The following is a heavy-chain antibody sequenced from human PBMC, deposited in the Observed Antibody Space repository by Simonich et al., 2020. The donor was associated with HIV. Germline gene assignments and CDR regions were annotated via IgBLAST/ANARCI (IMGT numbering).Heavy chain of an antibody. D-gene: IGHD5-12*01. CDR3: ARRGGYAFDY. CDR1: GGSFSGYY. V-gene: IGHV4-34*01. CDR2: INHSGST. Sequence: QVHLQQWGAGLLKPSETLSITCAVYGGSFSGYYWNWIRQPPGKGLEWIGEINHSGSTDYNSSLKSRGTISVDTSKNQFSLKLSSVTAADTAMYYCARRGGYAFDYWGQGTLVTVSS. J-gene: IGHJ4*02.